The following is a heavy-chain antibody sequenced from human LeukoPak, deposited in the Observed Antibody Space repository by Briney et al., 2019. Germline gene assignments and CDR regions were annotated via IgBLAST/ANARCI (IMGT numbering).Heavy chain of an antibody. V-gene: IGHV3-21*01. CDR1: GFPFSSYS. CDR3: ASYYGSGSYPYLDY. J-gene: IGHJ4*02. D-gene: IGHD3-10*01. CDR2: ISSSSSYI. Sequence: GGSLRLSCAASGFPFSSYSINWVRQAPGKGLEWVSSISSSSSYIYYADSVKGRFTISRDNAKNSLYLQMNSLRAEDTAVYYCASYYGSGSYPYLDYWGQGTLVTVSS.